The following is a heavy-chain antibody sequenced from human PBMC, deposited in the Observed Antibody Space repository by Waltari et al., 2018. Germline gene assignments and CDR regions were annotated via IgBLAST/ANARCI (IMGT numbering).Heavy chain of an antibody. Sequence: QVQLVESGGGVVQPGRSLRLSCAPSGFTFSSYGMHWVRQAPGKGLGWVAVIWYDGSNKYDADSVKGRFTISRDNSKNTLYLQMNSLRAEDTAVYYCAKDRAASGWYPDYWGQGTLVTVSS. J-gene: IGHJ4*02. V-gene: IGHV3-33*06. CDR3: AKDRAASGWYPDY. CDR2: IWYDGSNK. CDR1: GFTFSSYG. D-gene: IGHD6-19*01.